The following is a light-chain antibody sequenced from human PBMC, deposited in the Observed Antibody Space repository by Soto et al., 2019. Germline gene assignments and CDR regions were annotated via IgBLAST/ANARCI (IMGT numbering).Light chain of an antibody. Sequence: DIQMTQSPTTLSASVGDRVIITCRASQRMSAWLAWYQQKPGIAPKLLIYDASSLEDGVPSRFSGSGSGTDFTLTINSLQPDDFATYYCRQYDTYPWTFGQGTKVEIK. V-gene: IGKV1-5*01. CDR3: RQYDTYPWT. J-gene: IGKJ1*01. CDR1: QRMSAW. CDR2: DAS.